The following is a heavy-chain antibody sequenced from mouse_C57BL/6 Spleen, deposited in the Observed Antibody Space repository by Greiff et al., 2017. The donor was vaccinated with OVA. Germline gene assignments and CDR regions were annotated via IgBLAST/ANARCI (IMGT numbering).Heavy chain of an antibody. CDR1: GYTFTDYY. Sequence: VQLQQSGPELVKPGASVKISCKASGYTFTDYYMNWVKQSHGKSLEWIGDINPNNGGTSYNQKFKGKATLTVDKSSSTAYMELRSLTSADSSVYYCSKCDLSWFAYWGQGTLVTVSA. CDR3: SKCDLSWFAY. D-gene: IGHD2-13*01. J-gene: IGHJ3*01. CDR2: INPNNGGT. V-gene: IGHV1-26*01.